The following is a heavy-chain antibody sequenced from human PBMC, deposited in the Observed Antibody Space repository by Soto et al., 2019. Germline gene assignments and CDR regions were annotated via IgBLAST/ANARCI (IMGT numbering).Heavy chain of an antibody. CDR2: ISAYNGNT. CDR1: GYTFTSYG. CDR3: ARAPTYYDFWSGFSDY. D-gene: IGHD3-3*01. V-gene: IGHV1-18*01. Sequence: QVQLVQSGAEVKKPGASVKVSCKASGYTFTSYGISWVRQAPGQGLEWMGWISAYNGNTNYAQKLQGRGTMTTDTSTSTAYMELRSLRSDDTAVYYCARAPTYYDFWSGFSDYWGQGTLVTVSS. J-gene: IGHJ4*02.